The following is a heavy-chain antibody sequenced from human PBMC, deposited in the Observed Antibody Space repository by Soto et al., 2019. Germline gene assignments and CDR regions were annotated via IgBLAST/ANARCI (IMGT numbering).Heavy chain of an antibody. CDR3: ARIMYYYDSSGYYSVHDAFDI. V-gene: IGHV4-38-2*01. Sequence: SETLSLTCALSGYSISSGYYWGWIRQPPGQGLEWIGSIYHSGSTYYNPSLKSRVTISVDTSKNQFSLKLSSVTAADTAVYYCARIMYYYDSSGYYSVHDAFDIWGQGTMVTVSS. CDR2: IYHSGST. CDR1: GYSISSGYY. J-gene: IGHJ3*02. D-gene: IGHD3-22*01.